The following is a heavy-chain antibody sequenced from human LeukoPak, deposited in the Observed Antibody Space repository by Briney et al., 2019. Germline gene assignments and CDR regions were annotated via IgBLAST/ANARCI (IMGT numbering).Heavy chain of an antibody. J-gene: IGHJ4*02. CDR1: GFTFSSYG. D-gene: IGHD5-24*01. CDR2: ISYDGSNK. Sequence: PGRSLRLSCAASGFTFSSYGMHWVRQAPGKGLEWVAVISYDGSNKYYADSVKGRFTISRDNSKNTLYLQMSSLRAEDTAVYYCASSGGYNHFDYWGQGTLVTLSS. CDR3: ASSGGYNHFDY. V-gene: IGHV3-30*03.